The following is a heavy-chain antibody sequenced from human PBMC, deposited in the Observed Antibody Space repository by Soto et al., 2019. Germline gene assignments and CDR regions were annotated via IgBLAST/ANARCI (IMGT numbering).Heavy chain of an antibody. J-gene: IGHJ4*02. CDR1: GYTFTSYG. D-gene: IGHD3-22*01. Sequence: ASVKVSCKASGYTFTSYGISWVRQAPGQGLEWMGWISAYNGNTNYAQKLQGRVTMTTDTSTSTAYMELRSLRSDDTAVYYCARAETYYHDSSGYYSGYWGQGTLVTVSS. CDR3: ARAETYYHDSSGYYSGY. CDR2: ISAYNGNT. V-gene: IGHV1-18*04.